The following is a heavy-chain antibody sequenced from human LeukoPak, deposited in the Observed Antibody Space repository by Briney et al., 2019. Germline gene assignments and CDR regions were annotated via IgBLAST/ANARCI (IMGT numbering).Heavy chain of an antibody. CDR1: GGSISSGGYS. Sequence: TLSLTCAVSGGSISSGGYSWSWIRQPPGKGLEWIGYIYHSGSTYYNPSLKSRVTISVDRSKNQFSLKLSSVTTADTAVYYCARGNPPGHRGGYFDLWGRGTLVTVSS. CDR2: IYHSGST. D-gene: IGHD1-14*01. CDR3: ARGNPPGHRGGYFDL. J-gene: IGHJ2*01. V-gene: IGHV4-30-2*01.